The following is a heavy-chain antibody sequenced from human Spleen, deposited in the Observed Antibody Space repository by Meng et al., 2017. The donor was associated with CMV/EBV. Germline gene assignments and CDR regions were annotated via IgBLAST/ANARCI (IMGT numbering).Heavy chain of an antibody. D-gene: IGHD5-18*01. CDR2: INHSGST. CDR1: VGSFSGYY. CDR3: ARGHWDSYGYLDY. Sequence: QVQLLQWGAGHLKPSVPLSLPCPVYVGSFSGYYWSWIRQPPGKGLEWIGEINHSGSTNYNPSLKSRVTISVDTSKNQFSLKLSSVTAADTAVYYCARGHWDSYGYLDYWGQGTLVTVSS. V-gene: IGHV4-34*01. J-gene: IGHJ4*02.